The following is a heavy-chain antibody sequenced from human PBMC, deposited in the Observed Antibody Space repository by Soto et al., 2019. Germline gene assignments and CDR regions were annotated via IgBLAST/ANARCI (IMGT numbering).Heavy chain of an antibody. V-gene: IGHV1-8*01. J-gene: IGHJ2*01. D-gene: IGHD1-20*01. CDR2: MNPNSGNT. CDR3: AGGRITGTGWYFDL. CDR1: GYTFTSYD. Sequence: GASVKVSCKASGYTFTSYDINWVRQATGQGLEWMGWMNPNSGNTGYAQKFQGGVTMTRNTSISTAYMELSSLRSEDTAVYYCAGGRITGTGWYFDLWGRGTLVTVSS.